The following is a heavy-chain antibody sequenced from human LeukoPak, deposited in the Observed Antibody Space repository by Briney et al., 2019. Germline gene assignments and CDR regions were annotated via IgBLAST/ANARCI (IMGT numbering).Heavy chain of an antibody. J-gene: IGHJ4*02. V-gene: IGHV4-61*02. D-gene: IGHD3-22*01. CDR3: ARLRHYYDSSGYYYKPHKYYFDY. CDR1: GGSISSGSYY. Sequence: PSQTLSLTCTVSGGSISSGSYYWSWIRQPAGKGLEWIGRIYTSGSTNYNPSLKSRITISVDTSKNQFSLKLSSVTAADTAVYYCARLRHYYDSSGYYYKPHKYYFDYWGQGTLVTVSS. CDR2: IYTSGST.